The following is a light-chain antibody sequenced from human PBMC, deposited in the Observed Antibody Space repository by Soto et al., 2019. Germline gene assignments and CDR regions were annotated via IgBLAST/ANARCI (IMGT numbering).Light chain of an antibody. CDR3: QQYGDSPRT. CDR1: QSVSRNY. V-gene: IGKV3-20*01. Sequence: EIVLTQSPGTLSLSPGERATLSCRASQSVSRNYLAWYQQRPGQAPRLLIYDAFNGATGIPDRFSGRGSGTDFTLTISRLEPEDFAVYYCQQYGDSPRTFGQGTKVEIK. CDR2: DAF. J-gene: IGKJ1*01.